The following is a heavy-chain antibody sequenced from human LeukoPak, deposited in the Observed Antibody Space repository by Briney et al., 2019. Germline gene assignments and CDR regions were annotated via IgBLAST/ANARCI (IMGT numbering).Heavy chain of an antibody. Sequence: GASVKVSCKASGYTFTSYAMNWVRQAPGQGLEWMGWINTNTGNPTYAQGFTGRFVFSLDTSVSTAYLQISSLKAEDTAVYYCASRDSRIAAAPQPNFDYWGQGTLVTVSS. CDR2: INTNTGNP. CDR3: ASRDSRIAAAPQPNFDY. V-gene: IGHV7-4-1*02. CDR1: GYTFTSYA. J-gene: IGHJ4*02. D-gene: IGHD6-13*01.